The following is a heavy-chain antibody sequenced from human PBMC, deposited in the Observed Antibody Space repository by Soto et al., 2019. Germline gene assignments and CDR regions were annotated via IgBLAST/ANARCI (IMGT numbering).Heavy chain of an antibody. CDR3: AADRGSGKYRFRQIDN. J-gene: IGHJ4*02. Sequence: QVKLVESGGGVVKPGRSLRLSCAASGFSFSSYAMHWVRQSPGKGLEWVAGISYDGSNKYYADSVKGRFTISRDNSKNTVFLQVNNLRTEDTAVFYCAADRGSGKYRFRQIDNWGQGTRVTVSS. V-gene: IGHV3-30-3*01. CDR1: GFSFSSYA. CDR2: ISYDGSNK. D-gene: IGHD1-26*01.